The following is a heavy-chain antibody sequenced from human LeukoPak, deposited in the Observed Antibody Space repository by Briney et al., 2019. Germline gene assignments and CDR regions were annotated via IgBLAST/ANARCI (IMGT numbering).Heavy chain of an antibody. CDR3: AREGDYYDSKEY. Sequence: GGSLRLSCAASGFTVSSNYMSWVRQAPGKGLEWVSVIYSGGSTYYADSVKGRFTISRDNSKNTLYLQVNSLRAEDTAVYYCAREGDYYDSKEYWGQGTLVTVSS. CDR2: IYSGGST. D-gene: IGHD3-22*01. CDR1: GFTVSSNY. V-gene: IGHV3-53*01. J-gene: IGHJ4*02.